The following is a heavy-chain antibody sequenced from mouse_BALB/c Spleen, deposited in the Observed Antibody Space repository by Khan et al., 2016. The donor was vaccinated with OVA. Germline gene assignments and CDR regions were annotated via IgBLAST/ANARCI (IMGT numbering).Heavy chain of an antibody. J-gene: IGHJ2*01. CDR2: INPSTGYT. CDR1: GYTFINYW. CDR3: ARRGLRWDFDY. D-gene: IGHD1-1*01. Sequence: VKLLESGAELAKPGASVKMSCKASGYTFINYWIFWVKQSPGQGLEWIGYINPSTGYTEYNQNFKDKATLTVDKSSRTAYMQLSSLTSEDSAVFYCARRGLRWDFDYWGQGTTLTVSS. V-gene: IGHV1-7*01.